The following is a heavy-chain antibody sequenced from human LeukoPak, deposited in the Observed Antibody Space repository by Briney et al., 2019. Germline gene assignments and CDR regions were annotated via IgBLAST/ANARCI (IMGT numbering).Heavy chain of an antibody. D-gene: IGHD2-15*01. CDR1: GGSISSGGYY. Sequence: SETLSLTCTVSGGSISSGGYYWSWIRQHPGKGLERIGYIYYSGSTYYNPSLKSRVTISVDTSKNQFSLKLSSATAADTAVYYCARIFEWDTNAFDIWGQGTMVTVSS. CDR3: ARIFEWDTNAFDI. CDR2: IYYSGST. J-gene: IGHJ3*02. V-gene: IGHV4-31*03.